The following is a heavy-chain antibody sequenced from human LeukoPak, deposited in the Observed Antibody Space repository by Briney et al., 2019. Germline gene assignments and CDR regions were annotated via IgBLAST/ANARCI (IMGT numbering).Heavy chain of an antibody. CDR2: IYHSGST. J-gene: IGHJ6*03. V-gene: IGHV4-30-2*01. CDR1: GGSISSGGYY. CDR3: ARECYDFWSGYYRGNYMDV. Sequence: SETLSLTCTVSGGSISSGGYYWSWIRQPPGKGLEWIGYIYHSGSTYYNPSLKSRVTISVDRSKNQFSLKLSSVTAADTAVYYCARECYDFWSGYYRGNYMDVWGKGTTVTVSS. D-gene: IGHD3-3*01.